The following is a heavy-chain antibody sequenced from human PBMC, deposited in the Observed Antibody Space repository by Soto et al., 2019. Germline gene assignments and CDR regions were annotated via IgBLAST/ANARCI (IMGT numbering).Heavy chain of an antibody. J-gene: IGHJ4*02. CDR2: ISGYNGST. V-gene: IGHV1-18*01. Sequence: QVQLVQSGPEVKRPGASMKVSCQTSRYTFSSYGISRVRQAPGQGLEWMGWISGYNGSTKHALKFLGRVTLTTDTSPSTVYMVLRSLRADDTAVFYCASALGGDQVFYFDSWGEITLVTVSS. CDR3: ASALGGDQVFYFDS. CDR1: RYTFSSYG. D-gene: IGHD3-16*01.